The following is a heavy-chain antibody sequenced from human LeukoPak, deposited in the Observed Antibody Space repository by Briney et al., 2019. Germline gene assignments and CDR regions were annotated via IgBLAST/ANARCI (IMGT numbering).Heavy chain of an antibody. V-gene: IGHV1-2*02. CDR1: GYTLTGYY. Sequence: ASVKVSCKTSGYTLTGYYMHWVRQAPGQGPEWMGWINPNSGGTNYAQKFQGRVTMTRDTSISTAHMELSRLRSDDTAVYYCATYDQWLPHGFDPWGQGTLVTVSS. CDR3: ATYDQWLPHGFDP. J-gene: IGHJ5*02. D-gene: IGHD6-19*01. CDR2: INPNSGGT.